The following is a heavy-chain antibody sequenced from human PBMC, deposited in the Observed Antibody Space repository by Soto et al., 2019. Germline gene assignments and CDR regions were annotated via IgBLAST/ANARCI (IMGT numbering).Heavy chain of an antibody. CDR2: ISGSGDST. CDR3: AKYMNTYYFYGLAV. J-gene: IGHJ6*02. CDR1: GFTFSSYA. V-gene: IGHV3-23*01. Sequence: GGSLRLSCAASGFTFSSYAMSGLRQAPGKGLEWVSAISGSGDSTYYADSVKGRFTISRDNSKNTLYVQMDSLTAEDTALYYCAKYMNTYYFYGLAVWGQGTTVTVSS. D-gene: IGHD3-16*01.